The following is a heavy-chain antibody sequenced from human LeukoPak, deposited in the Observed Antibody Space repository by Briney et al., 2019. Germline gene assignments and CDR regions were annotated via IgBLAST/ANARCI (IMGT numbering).Heavy chain of an antibody. CDR3: AKESSYYYDSSGYLDY. J-gene: IGHJ4*02. Sequence: ASVKVSCKASGYTFTGYYMHWVRQAPGQGLEWMGWINPNSGGTNYAQKFQGRVTVTRDTSISTAYMELSRLRSDDTAVYYCAKESSYYYDSSGYLDYWGQGTLVTVSS. CDR2: INPNSGGT. V-gene: IGHV1-2*02. CDR1: GYTFTGYY. D-gene: IGHD3-22*01.